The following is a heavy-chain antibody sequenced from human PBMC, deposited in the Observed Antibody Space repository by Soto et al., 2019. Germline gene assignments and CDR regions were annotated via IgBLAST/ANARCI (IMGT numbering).Heavy chain of an antibody. Sequence: EVPLLESGGGLVQPGGSLRLSCAASGFTFSSYAMNWVRQAPGKGLEWVSVISGSDGSTYYADSVKGRFTISRDNSKNTLNLQMNSQRAEDTAVYYCARRSSSWYFDYWGQGTLVTVSS. V-gene: IGHV3-23*01. CDR1: GFTFSSYA. D-gene: IGHD6-13*01. CDR3: ARRSSSWYFDY. CDR2: ISGSDGST. J-gene: IGHJ4*02.